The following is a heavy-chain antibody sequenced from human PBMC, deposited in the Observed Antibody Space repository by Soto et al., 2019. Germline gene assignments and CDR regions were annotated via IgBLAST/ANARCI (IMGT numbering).Heavy chain of an antibody. CDR3: ARAGYSGYDWAYYFDY. J-gene: IGHJ4*02. CDR1: GFTFSSYS. D-gene: IGHD5-12*01. V-gene: IGHV3-48*01. Sequence: GGSLRLSCAASGFTFSSYSMNWVRQAPGKGLEWVSYISSSSSTIYYADSVKGRFTISRDNAKNSLYLQMNSLRAEDTAVYYCARAGYSGYDWAYYFDYWGQGTLVTVSS. CDR2: ISSSSSTI.